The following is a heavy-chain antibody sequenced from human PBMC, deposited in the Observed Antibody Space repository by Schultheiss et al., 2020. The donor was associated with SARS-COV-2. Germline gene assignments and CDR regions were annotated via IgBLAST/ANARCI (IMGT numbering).Heavy chain of an antibody. D-gene: IGHD5-18*01. J-gene: IGHJ4*02. CDR1: GGSISSYS. V-gene: IGHV4-4*07. CDR3: ARGGYSYGSIPFDY. Sequence: SETLSLTCTVSGGSISSYSWSWIRQPAGKGLEWIGRIYISGSTNYNPSLKSRVTISVDTSKNQFSLKLSSVTAADTAVYYCARGGYSYGSIPFDYWGQGTLVTVSS. CDR2: IYISGST.